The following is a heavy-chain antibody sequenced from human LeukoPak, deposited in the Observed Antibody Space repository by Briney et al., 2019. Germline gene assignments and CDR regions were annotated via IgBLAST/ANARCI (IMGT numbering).Heavy chain of an antibody. CDR1: GFSFSSYA. Sequence: GGSLRLSCAASGFSFSSYAMSWVRQAPGKGLEWVSSISGSGDNTYYAESVKGRFTISRDNSKNTLFLQMNSLRAEDTAVFYRAKRSGYTTGWFFDFWGQGTLVTVSS. CDR3: AKRSGYTTGWFFDF. CDR2: ISGSGDNT. V-gene: IGHV3-23*01. J-gene: IGHJ4*02. D-gene: IGHD6-19*01.